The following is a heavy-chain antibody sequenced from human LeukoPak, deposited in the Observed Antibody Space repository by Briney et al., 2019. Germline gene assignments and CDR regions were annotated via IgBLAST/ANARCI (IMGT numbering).Heavy chain of an antibody. J-gene: IGHJ4*02. Sequence: PSETLSLTCAVYGGSFSGYYWSWIRQPPGKGLEWIGEINHSGSTNYNPSLKSRVTISVDTSKNQFSLKLSSVTAADTAVYYCARGPRGDYTLDYWGQGTLVTVSS. CDR3: ARGPRGDYTLDY. CDR2: INHSGST. CDR1: GGSFSGYY. D-gene: IGHD4-17*01. V-gene: IGHV4-34*01.